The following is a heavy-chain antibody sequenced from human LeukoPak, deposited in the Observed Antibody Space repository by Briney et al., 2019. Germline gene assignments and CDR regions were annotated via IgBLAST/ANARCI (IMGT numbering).Heavy chain of an antibody. CDR3: ARARSGYYYYMDV. CDR1: GGSISSYY. Sequence: SETLSLTCTVSGGSISSYYWSWIRQPPGKGLEWIGYIYCSGSTNYNPSLKSRVTISVDTSKNQFSLKLSSVTAADTAVYYCARARSGYYYYMDVWGKGTTVTISS. D-gene: IGHD6-6*01. V-gene: IGHV4-59*01. CDR2: IYCSGST. J-gene: IGHJ6*03.